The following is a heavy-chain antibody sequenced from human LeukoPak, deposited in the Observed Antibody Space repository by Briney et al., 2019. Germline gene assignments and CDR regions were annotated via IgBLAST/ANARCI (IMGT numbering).Heavy chain of an antibody. CDR3: AKRGDSGSYHYYYYGMDV. V-gene: IGHV3-7*03. CDR2: MKEDGTEI. J-gene: IGHJ6*02. CDR1: GFPFNRQT. Sequence: GGSLRLSCAASGFPFNRQTMSWVRQAPGKGLEWVAKMKEDGTEIAYVDSVKGRFTISRDNAENSLYLQMNSLRAEDTAVYYCAKRGDSGSYHYYYYGMDVWGQGTTVTVSS. D-gene: IGHD1-26*01.